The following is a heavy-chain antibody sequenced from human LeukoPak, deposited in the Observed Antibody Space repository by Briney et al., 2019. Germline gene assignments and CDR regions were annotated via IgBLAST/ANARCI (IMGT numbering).Heavy chain of an antibody. Sequence: ASVKVSCKASGYTFTGYYMHWVRQAPGQGLEWMGWINPNSGGTNYAQKFQGRVTMTRDTSISTAYMELSRLRSDDTAVYYCAREGSGKSRGYYMDVWGKGTTVTVSS. D-gene: IGHD3-10*01. CDR2: INPNSGGT. CDR1: GYTFTGYY. CDR3: AREGSGKSRGYYMDV. J-gene: IGHJ6*03. V-gene: IGHV1-2*02.